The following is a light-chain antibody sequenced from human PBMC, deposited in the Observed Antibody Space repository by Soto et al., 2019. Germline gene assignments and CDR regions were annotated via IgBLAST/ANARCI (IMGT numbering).Light chain of an antibody. J-gene: IGKJ4*01. Sequence: DLPLTHSPSSLSPSARDVFTITCRASLPISNYLAWYQQKPGKIPNLLIYAASTLQAGVPSRFSGSGSGTDFTLTISSLQPEDVAAYYCQKYNSAPLTFGGGTKVDIK. CDR2: AAS. CDR1: LPISNY. V-gene: IGKV1-27*01. CDR3: QKYNSAPLT.